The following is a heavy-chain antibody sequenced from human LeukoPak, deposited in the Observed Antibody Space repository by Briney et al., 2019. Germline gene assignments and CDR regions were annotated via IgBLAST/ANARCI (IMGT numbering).Heavy chain of an antibody. J-gene: IGHJ5*02. CDR3: ARVGYCSSTSCYNRRGWFDP. D-gene: IGHD2-2*02. CDR1: GGSFSGYY. Sequence: PSETLSLTCAVYGGSFSGYYWSWIRQPPGKGLEWIGEINHSGSTNYNPSLKSRVTISVDTSKNQFSLKLSSVTAADTAVYYCARVGYCSSTSCYNRRGWFDPWGQEPWSPSPQ. V-gene: IGHV4-34*01. CDR2: INHSGST.